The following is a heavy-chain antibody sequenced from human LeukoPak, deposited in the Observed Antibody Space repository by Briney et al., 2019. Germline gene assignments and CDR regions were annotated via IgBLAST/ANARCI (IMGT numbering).Heavy chain of an antibody. CDR1: GFSLSTSGVG. CDR2: IYWNDDK. J-gene: IGHJ5*02. D-gene: IGHD2-2*01. Sequence: SGPTLVNPTQTLTLTCTFSGFSLSTSGVGVGWIRQPPGKALEWLALIYWNDDKRYSPSLKSRPTITKDTSKNQVVLTMTNMDPVDTATYYCAHRGYCSSTSCYGRSRGWFDPWGQGTLVTVSS. CDR3: AHRGYCSSTSCYGRSRGWFDP. V-gene: IGHV2-5*01.